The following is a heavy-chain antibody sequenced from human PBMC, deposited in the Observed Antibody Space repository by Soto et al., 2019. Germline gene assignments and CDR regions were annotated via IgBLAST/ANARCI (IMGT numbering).Heavy chain of an antibody. D-gene: IGHD3-10*01. J-gene: IGHJ5*02. CDR2: ISYDGSNK. V-gene: IGHV3-30*18. CDR1: GFTFSSYG. CDR3: ANVPEIAMVRGNDTNWFDP. Sequence: GGSLRLSCAASGFTFSSYGMHWVRQAPGKGLEWVAVISYDGSNKYYADSVKGRFTISRDNSKNTLYLQMNSLRAEDTAVYYCANVPEIAMVRGNDTNWFDPWGQGTLVTVSS.